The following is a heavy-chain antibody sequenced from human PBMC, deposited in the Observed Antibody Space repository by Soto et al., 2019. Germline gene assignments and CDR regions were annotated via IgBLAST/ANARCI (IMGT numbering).Heavy chain of an antibody. D-gene: IGHD2-15*01. Sequence: GESLKISCKGSGYSLTTYWIGWVRQVPGKGLEWMGIIYPGDSDTIYSPSFQGQVTISADKSTRTAYLQWSSLQASDTAMYYCARAYSGRLPRRADYYYALDVWGQGTMVTVSS. J-gene: IGHJ6*02. CDR2: IYPGDSDT. V-gene: IGHV5-51*01. CDR1: GYSLTTYW. CDR3: ARAYSGRLPRRADYYYALDV.